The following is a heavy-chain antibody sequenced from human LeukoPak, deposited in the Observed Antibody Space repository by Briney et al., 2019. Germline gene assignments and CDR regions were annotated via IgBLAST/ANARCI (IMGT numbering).Heavy chain of an antibody. Sequence: GGSLRLSCVASGFTDYAMHWVRPAPGKGLEWVAIISYDGITEDYSDSVKGRFSISRDNFKNTLFLQMNGLRDEDTAVYYCARDISTGWSIKYFFDFWGQGTLVTVSS. D-gene: IGHD6-19*01. V-gene: IGHV3-30*04. J-gene: IGHJ4*02. CDR1: GFTDYA. CDR2: ISYDGITE. CDR3: ARDISTGWSIKYFFDF.